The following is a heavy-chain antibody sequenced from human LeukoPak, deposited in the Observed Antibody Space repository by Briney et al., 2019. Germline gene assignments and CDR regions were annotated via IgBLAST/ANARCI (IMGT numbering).Heavy chain of an antibody. D-gene: IGHD5-18*01. CDR1: GFTFSSYA. J-gene: IGHJ4*02. V-gene: IGHV3-23*01. CDR2: LSGSGGST. Sequence: PGESLRLSCVFSGFTFSSYAMSWVRQAPGKGLEWVSSLSGSGGSTYYADSVKGRFTISRDNSKNTLYLQMNSRRVEDTAVYYCAKDPHTGYSFAYWGQGTLVTVSS. CDR3: AKDPHTGYSFAY.